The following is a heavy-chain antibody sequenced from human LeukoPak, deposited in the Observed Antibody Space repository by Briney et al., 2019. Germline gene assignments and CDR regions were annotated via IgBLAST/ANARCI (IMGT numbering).Heavy chain of an antibody. CDR3: ARDGFWKRPRRYSSSWYVDY. V-gene: IGHV1-18*01. D-gene: IGHD6-13*01. CDR2: ISAYNGNT. J-gene: IGHJ4*02. Sequence: ASVKVSCKASGYTFTSYGISWVRQAPGQGLEWMGWISAYNGNTNYAQKLQGRVTMTTDTSTSTAYMELRSLRSDGTAVYYCARDGFWKRPRRYSSSWYVDYWGQGTLVTVSS. CDR1: GYTFTSYG.